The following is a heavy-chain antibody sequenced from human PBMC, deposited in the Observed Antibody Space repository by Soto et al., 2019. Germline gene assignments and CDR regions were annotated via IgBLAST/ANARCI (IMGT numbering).Heavy chain of an antibody. J-gene: IGHJ5*02. CDR3: ASQLELQNWFDP. V-gene: IGHV1-69*02. Sequence: SVKVSCKASGGTFSSYTISWVRQAPGQGLEWMGRIIPILGIANYAQKFQGRVTITADKSTSTAYMELSSLRSEDTAVYYCASQLELQNWFDPWGQGTLVTVSS. CDR1: GGTFSSYT. CDR2: IIPILGIA. D-gene: IGHD1-7*01.